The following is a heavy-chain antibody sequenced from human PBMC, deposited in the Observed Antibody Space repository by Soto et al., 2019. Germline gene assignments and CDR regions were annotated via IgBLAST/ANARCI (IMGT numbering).Heavy chain of an antibody. V-gene: IGHV1-69*13. CDR2: VIPIFGTA. J-gene: IGHJ4*02. CDR3: AKIPGYSYGYGLGYYLDH. D-gene: IGHD5-18*01. CDR1: GGTFRNYA. Sequence: ASVKVSCKASGGTFRNYAISWVRQAPGQGLEWMGGVIPIFGTANYAQKFQGRVTITADESTSTAYMELNSLRSEDTAVYYCAKIPGYSYGYGLGYYLDHWGQGTLVTVS.